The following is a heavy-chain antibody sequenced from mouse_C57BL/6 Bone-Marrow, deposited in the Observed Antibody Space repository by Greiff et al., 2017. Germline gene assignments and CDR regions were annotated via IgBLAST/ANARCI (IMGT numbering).Heavy chain of an antibody. D-gene: IGHD1-1*01. CDR1: GYTFTDHT. V-gene: IGHV1-78*01. CDR3: ARARGSYYYGSGWYFDV. J-gene: IGHJ1*03. Sequence: VQLQQSDAELVKPGASVKISCKVSGYTFTDHTIHWMKQRPEQGLEWIGYIYPRDGSTKYNEKFKGKATLTADKSSSTAYMQLNSLTSADSAVYYCARARGSYYYGSGWYFDVWGTGTTVTVSS. CDR2: IYPRDGST.